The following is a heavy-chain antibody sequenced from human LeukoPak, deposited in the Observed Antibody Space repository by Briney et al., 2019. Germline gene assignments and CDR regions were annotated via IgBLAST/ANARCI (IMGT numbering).Heavy chain of an antibody. J-gene: IGHJ4*02. D-gene: IGHD3-3*02. Sequence: GASVTVSCKASGYTLTSYGISWVRQARGQGLEWMGWISAYNGNTNYAQKLQGRVTMTTDTSTSTAYMELRSLRSDDTAVYYCASTPISGPPRFDYWGQGTLVTVSS. V-gene: IGHV1-18*01. CDR1: GYTLTSYG. CDR2: ISAYNGNT. CDR3: ASTPISGPPRFDY.